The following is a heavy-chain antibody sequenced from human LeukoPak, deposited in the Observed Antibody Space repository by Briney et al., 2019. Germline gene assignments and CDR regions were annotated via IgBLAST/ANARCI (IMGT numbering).Heavy chain of an antibody. CDR3: ATSHHTSSGQNFDY. V-gene: IGHV3-7*01. Sequence: GGSLRLSCEASGLTLSDYWMSWVRQAPGKGLEWVANINQDGSAKYYVDSVKGRFTISRDNADSSLYLQMNALRADDTAMYYCATSHHTSSGQNFDYWGQGTLVSVSS. CDR1: GLTLSDYW. J-gene: IGHJ4*02. D-gene: IGHD6-25*01. CDR2: INQDGSAK.